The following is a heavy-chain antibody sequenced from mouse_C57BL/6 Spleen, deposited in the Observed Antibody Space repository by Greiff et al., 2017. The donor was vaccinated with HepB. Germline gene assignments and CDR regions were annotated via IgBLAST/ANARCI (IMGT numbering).Heavy chain of an antibody. CDR2: IDPETGGT. CDR1: GYTFTDYE. D-gene: IGHD2-4*01. CDR3: TRKTMIRGYYFDY. Sequence: QVQLQQSGAELVRPGASVTLSCKASGYTFTDYEMHWVKQTPVHGLEWIGAIDPETGGTAYNQKFKGKAILTADKSSSTAYMELRSLTSEDSAVYYCTRKTMIRGYYFDYWGQGTTLTVSS. V-gene: IGHV1-15*01. J-gene: IGHJ2*01.